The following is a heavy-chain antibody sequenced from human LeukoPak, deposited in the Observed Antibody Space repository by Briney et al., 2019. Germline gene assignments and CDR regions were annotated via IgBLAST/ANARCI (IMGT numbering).Heavy chain of an antibody. CDR3: ATVYGSGTPLGLSMDY. Sequence: ASVKVSCKVSGYTLTELSMHWVRQAPGKGLEWMGGFDPEDGETIYAQKFQGRVTMTEDTSTDTAYMELSSLRSEDTAMYYCATVYGSGTPLGLSMDYWGQGTLVTVSS. CDR2: FDPEDGET. CDR1: GYTLTELS. J-gene: IGHJ4*02. D-gene: IGHD3-10*01. V-gene: IGHV1-24*01.